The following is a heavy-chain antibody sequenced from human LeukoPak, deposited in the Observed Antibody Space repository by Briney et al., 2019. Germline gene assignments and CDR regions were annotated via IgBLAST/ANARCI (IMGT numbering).Heavy chain of an antibody. CDR1: VFTLSSYS. V-gene: IGHV3-48*01. J-gene: IGHJ4*02. CDR3: ARDPRYYYDSSDSWTNYFDY. CDR2: IIIISGTL. D-gene: IGHD3-22*01. Sequence: PGGSLRHSRAASVFTLSSYSMSSGPEAPGEGAGWVSYIIIISGTLYYADSVKGGFSTSRHCVKNLLYLEMNTLRPEDTAVFSCARDPRYYYDSSDSWTNYFDYWGQGTLVTVSS.